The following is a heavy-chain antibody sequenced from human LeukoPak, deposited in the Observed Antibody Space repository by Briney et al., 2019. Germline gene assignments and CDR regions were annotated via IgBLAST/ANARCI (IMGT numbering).Heavy chain of an antibody. V-gene: IGHV1-8*01. J-gene: IGHJ5*02. CDR1: GYTFTSYD. D-gene: IGHD3-3*01. CDR2: MNPNSGNT. Sequence: ASVKVSCKASGYTFTSYDINWVRQATGQGLEWMGWMNPNSGNTGYAQKFQGRVTMTRNTSISTAYMELSSLRSEDTAVYYCASSNYDFWSGYYTGLWFDPWGQGTLVTVSS. CDR3: ASSNYDFWSGYYTGLWFDP.